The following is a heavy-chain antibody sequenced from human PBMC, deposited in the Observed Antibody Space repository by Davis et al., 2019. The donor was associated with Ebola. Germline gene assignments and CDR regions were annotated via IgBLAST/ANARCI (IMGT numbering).Heavy chain of an antibody. CDR3: ARDQASGNPYYYYYGMDV. CDR1: GFTFSSYA. J-gene: IGHJ6*02. Sequence: GESLKISCAASGFTFSSYAMHWVRQAPGKGLEWVEVIWYDGSNKYYADSVKGRFTISRDNSKNSLYLQMNSLRAEDTAVYYCARDQASGNPYYYYYGMDVWGQGTTVTVSS. V-gene: IGHV3-33*08. CDR2: IWYDGSNK. D-gene: IGHD4-23*01.